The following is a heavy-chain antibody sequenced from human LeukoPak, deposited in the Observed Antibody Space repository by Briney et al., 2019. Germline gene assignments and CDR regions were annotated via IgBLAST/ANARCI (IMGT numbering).Heavy chain of an antibody. Sequence: SETLSLTCTVSGGSISTSSYYWGWVRQPPGKGLEWIGNIFYSGSTYYSPSLKSRVTISVDTSKNQFSLKLSSVTAADTAVYYCASSWIQLWLRGTHNFDYWGQGTLVTVSS. V-gene: IGHV4-39*07. CDR3: ASSWIQLWLRGTHNFDY. J-gene: IGHJ4*02. CDR2: IFYSGST. D-gene: IGHD5-18*01. CDR1: GGSISTSSYY.